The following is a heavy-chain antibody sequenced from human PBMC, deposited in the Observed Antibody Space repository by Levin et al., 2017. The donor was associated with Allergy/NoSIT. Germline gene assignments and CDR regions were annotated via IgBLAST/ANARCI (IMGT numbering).Heavy chain of an antibody. D-gene: IGHD6-19*01. J-gene: IGHJ3*02. V-gene: IGHV3-21*01. CDR1: GFTFSSYS. Sequence: GESLKISCAASGFTFSSYSMNWVRQAPGKGLEWVSSISSSSSYIYYADSVKGRFTISRDNAKNSLYLQMNSLRAEDTAVYYCARVAVAGMANAFDIWGQGTMVTVSS. CDR3: ARVAVAGMANAFDI. CDR2: ISSSSSYI.